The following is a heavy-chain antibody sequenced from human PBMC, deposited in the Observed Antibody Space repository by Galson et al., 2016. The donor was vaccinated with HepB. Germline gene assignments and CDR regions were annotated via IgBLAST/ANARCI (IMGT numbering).Heavy chain of an antibody. CDR2: IYYSGST. D-gene: IGHD2-2*01. CDR1: GGSISSGGYY. J-gene: IGHJ2*01. V-gene: IGHV4-31*03. CDR3: ARSLGYCSSTSCYFSWYFDL. Sequence: LSLTCTVSGGSISSGGYYWSWIRQHPGKGLEWIGYIYYSGSTYYNPSLKSRVTISVDTSKNQFSLKLSSVTAADTAVYYCARSLGYCSSTSCYFSWYFDLWGRGTLVTVSS.